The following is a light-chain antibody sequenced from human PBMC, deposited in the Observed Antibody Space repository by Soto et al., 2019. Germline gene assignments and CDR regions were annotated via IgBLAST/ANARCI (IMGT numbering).Light chain of an antibody. CDR1: QTISSW. Sequence: DIQMTQSPSTLSGSVGDRVTMTCRARQTISSWLAWYTQKPGKAPNLLIYKASTLKSGVPSRFSGSGSGTEFTLTISSLQPDDFATYYCQHYNSYSEALGQGTKVDI. CDR2: KAS. J-gene: IGKJ1*01. CDR3: QHYNSYSEA. V-gene: IGKV1-5*03.